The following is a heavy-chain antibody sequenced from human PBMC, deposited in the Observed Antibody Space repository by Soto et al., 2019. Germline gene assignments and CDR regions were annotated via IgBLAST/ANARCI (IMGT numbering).Heavy chain of an antibody. CDR1: GGSISRYF. V-gene: IGHV4-59*13. D-gene: IGHD3-16*01. Sequence: QVQLQESGPGLVKPSETLSLTCTVSGGSISRYFWSWIRQPPGKGLQWIGHIYYSGSTDYNPSLKSQVAISVDASKTHFSLRLNSVTAADAAVYYCATYDSPYYYMDVWGKGTTVTVSS. CDR3: ATYDSPYYYMDV. J-gene: IGHJ6*03. CDR2: IYYSGST.